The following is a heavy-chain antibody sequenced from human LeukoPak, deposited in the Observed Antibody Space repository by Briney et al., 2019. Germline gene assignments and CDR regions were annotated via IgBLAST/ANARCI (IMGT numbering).Heavy chain of an antibody. J-gene: IGHJ4*02. D-gene: IGHD5-18*01. CDR2: ISYDGSNK. V-gene: IGHV3-30*18. Sequence: GGSLRLSCAASGFTFSSYGMHWVRQAPGKGLEWVAVISYDGSNKYYADSVKGRFTISRDNSKNTLYLQMNSLRAEDTAVYYCAKGDFRAAMASFDYWGQGTLVTVSS. CDR3: AKGDFRAAMASFDY. CDR1: GFTFSSYG.